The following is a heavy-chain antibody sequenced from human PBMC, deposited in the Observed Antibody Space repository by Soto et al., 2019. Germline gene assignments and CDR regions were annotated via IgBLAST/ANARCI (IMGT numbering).Heavy chain of an antibody. CDR2: ISGSGGST. CDR3: AKDCLYGGNSGYYFDY. Sequence: GGSLRLSCAASGFTFSSYAMSWVRQAPGKGLEWVSAISGSGGSTYYADSVKGRFTISRDNSKNTLYLQMNSLRAEDTAVYYCAKDCLYGGNSGYYFDYWGQGTLVTVSS. CDR1: GFTFSSYA. V-gene: IGHV3-23*01. J-gene: IGHJ4*02. D-gene: IGHD4-17*01.